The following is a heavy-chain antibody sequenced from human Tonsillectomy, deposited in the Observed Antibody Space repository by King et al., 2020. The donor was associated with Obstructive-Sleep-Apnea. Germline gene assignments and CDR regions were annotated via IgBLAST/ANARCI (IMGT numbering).Heavy chain of an antibody. V-gene: IGHV4-59*01. J-gene: IGHJ6*02. CDR2: IYYSGST. D-gene: IGHD6-6*01. Sequence: QLQESGPGLVKPSETLSLTCTVSGGSISSYYWSWLRQPPGKGLEWIGYIYYSGSTNYNPSLKSRVTISVDTSKNQFYLKLSSVTAADTAVYYCARDHPWQPSSPNPYYYYGMDVWGQGTTVTVSS. CDR3: ARDHPWQPSSPNPYYYYGMDV. CDR1: GGSISSYY.